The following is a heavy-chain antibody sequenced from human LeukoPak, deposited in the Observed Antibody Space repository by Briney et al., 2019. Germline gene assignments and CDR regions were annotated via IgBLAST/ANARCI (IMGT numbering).Heavy chain of an antibody. J-gene: IGHJ5*02. CDR2: INHSGST. CDR3: ARRVGFREYHPNWFDP. Sequence: SETLSLTCAVYGGSFSGYYWSWIRQPPGKGLEWIGEINHSGSTNCNPSLKSRVTISVDTSKNQFSLKLSSVTAADTAVYYCARRVGFREYHPNWFDPWGQGTLVTVSS. V-gene: IGHV4-34*01. D-gene: IGHD3-10*01. CDR1: GGSFSGYY.